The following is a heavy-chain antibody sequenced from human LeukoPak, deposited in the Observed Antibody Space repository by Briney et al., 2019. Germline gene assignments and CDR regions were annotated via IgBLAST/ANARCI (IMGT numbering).Heavy chain of an antibody. D-gene: IGHD3-22*01. V-gene: IGHV3-21*01. CDR2: ISSSSSYI. CDR1: GFTFSSYS. CDR3: AREGEYYYDSSGYYGGLDY. Sequence: GGSLRLSCAASGFTFSSYSMNWVRQAPGKGLEWVSSISSSSSYIYYADSVKGRFTISRDNAKNSLYLQMNSLRAEDTAVYYCAREGEYYYDSSGYYGGLDYWGQGTLVTVSS. J-gene: IGHJ4*02.